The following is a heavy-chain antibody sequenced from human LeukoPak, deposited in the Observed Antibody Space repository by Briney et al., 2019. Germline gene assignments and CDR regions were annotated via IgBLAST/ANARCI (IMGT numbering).Heavy chain of an antibody. CDR1: GFTFDGYA. J-gene: IGHJ4*02. V-gene: IGHV3-9*01. CDR3: AKDIGYSSSVIDY. CDR2: ISWNSGSI. Sequence: GRSLRLSCAASGFTFDGYAMHWVRQAPGKGMEWVSGISWNSGSIGYADSVKGRFTISRDNAKNSLYLQMNSLRAEDTALYYCAKDIGYSSSVIDYWGQGTLVTVSS. D-gene: IGHD6-6*01.